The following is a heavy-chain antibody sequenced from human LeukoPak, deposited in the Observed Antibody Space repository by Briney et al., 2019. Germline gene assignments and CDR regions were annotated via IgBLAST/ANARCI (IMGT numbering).Heavy chain of an antibody. D-gene: IGHD4-17*01. CDR1: GYSLTGYY. V-gene: IGHV1-2*02. J-gene: IGHJ4*02. Sequence: ASVQVSCKASGYSLTGYYMHWVRQAPGQGLEWMGWINPNSGGTNYAQKFQGRVTMTRDTSISTAYMELSRLRSDDTAVYYCASPDYAIRSGGYWGQGTLVTVSS. CDR3: ASPDYAIRSGGY. CDR2: INPNSGGT.